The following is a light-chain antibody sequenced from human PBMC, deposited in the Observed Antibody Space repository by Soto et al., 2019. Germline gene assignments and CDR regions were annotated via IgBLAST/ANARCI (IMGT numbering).Light chain of an antibody. CDR2: ENK. CDR1: SGNIASNY. CDR3: QSYDSSSRV. Sequence: LTQPHSVSESPGKTVSISCTRSSGNIASNYVQWYQQRPGSAPTTVIYENKHRPSGVPDRFSGSIDSSSNSASLTISGLKTEDEADYYCQSYDSSSRVFGGGTKLTVL. J-gene: IGLJ3*02. V-gene: IGLV6-57*04.